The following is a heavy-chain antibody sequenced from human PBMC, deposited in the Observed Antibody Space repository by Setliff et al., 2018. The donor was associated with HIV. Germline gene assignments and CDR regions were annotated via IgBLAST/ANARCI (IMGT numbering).Heavy chain of an antibody. CDR3: ARSGYTSGFYWVFGAFGV. J-gene: IGHJ3*01. V-gene: IGHV4-59*01. D-gene: IGHD3-22*01. CDR2: IQYSDSS. CDR1: GGSMSNYY. Sequence: ASETLSLTCTVSGGSMSNYYWSWIRQPPGKRLEWIASIQYSDSSHYNPSLQSRVTISVDTSTKQFSLYLSSVNETATAVHYCARSGYTSGFYWVFGAFGVWGQGKLVTVSS.